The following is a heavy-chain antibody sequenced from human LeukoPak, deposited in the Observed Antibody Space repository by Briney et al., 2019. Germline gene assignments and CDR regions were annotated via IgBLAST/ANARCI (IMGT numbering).Heavy chain of an antibody. D-gene: IGHD3-10*01. Sequence: GESLKISCQASGYSFTSSWIGWARQMPGKGLEWMAIINPGDSDTRYSPSFQGQVAISADKSISTVYLQWGSLKASDTAMYYCARQPGAGWFDPWGQGTLVTVSS. V-gene: IGHV5-51*01. CDR2: INPGDSDT. CDR1: GYSFTSSW. CDR3: ARQPGAGWFDP. J-gene: IGHJ5*02.